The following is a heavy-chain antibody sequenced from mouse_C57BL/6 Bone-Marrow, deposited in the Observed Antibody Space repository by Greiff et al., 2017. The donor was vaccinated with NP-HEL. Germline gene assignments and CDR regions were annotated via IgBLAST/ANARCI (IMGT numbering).Heavy chain of an antibody. D-gene: IGHD4-1*02. CDR1: GFTFSSYG. Sequence: EVMLVESGGDLVKPGGSLKLSCAASGFTFSSYGMSWVRQTPDKRLEWVATISSGGSYTYYPDSVKGRFTISRDNAKNTLYLQMSSLKSEDTAMYYCATNWDGCDYWGQGTTLTVSS. CDR3: ATNWDGCDY. CDR2: ISSGGSYT. J-gene: IGHJ2*01. V-gene: IGHV5-6*01.